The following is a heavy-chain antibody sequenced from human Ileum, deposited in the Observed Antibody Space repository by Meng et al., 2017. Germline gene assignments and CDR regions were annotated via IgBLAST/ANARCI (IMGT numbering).Heavy chain of an antibody. J-gene: IGHJ5*02. CDR1: GFTIRSYG. CDR2: IWYDGSDK. CDR3: ARRGGERSWFDP. V-gene: IGHV3-33*01. D-gene: IGHD2-21*01. Sequence: GESLKISCVASGFTIRSYGMHWVRQAPGKGLEWLALIWYDGSDKKYADSVEGRFTISKDDSKNTLYLQMNSLRVEDTAVYYCARRGGERSWFDPWGQGTLVTGAS.